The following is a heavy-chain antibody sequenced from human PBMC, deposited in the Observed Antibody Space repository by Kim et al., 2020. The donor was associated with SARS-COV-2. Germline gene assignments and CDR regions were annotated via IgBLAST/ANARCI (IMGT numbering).Heavy chain of an antibody. J-gene: IGHJ6*02. Sequence: SETLSLTCTVSGGSISSGGYYWSWIRQHPGKGLEWIGYIYYSGSTYYNPSLKSRVTISVDTSKNQFSLKLSSVTAADTAVYYCAREGQYYDFWSGPNFSRYYYGMDVWGQGTTVTVSS. D-gene: IGHD3-3*01. CDR2: IYYSGST. V-gene: IGHV4-31*03. CDR1: GGSISSGGYY. CDR3: AREGQYYDFWSGPNFSRYYYGMDV.